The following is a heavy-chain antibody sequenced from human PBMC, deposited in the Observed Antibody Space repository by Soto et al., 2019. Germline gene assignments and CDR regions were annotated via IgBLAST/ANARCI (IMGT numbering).Heavy chain of an antibody. Sequence: SETLSLTFTVSGGSVSSSSFLWGWLRQSPGKELECIGIIYYSGTTNYNPSLKSRVTISVDTSKNQFSLKLSSVTAADTAVYYCARDRPARASGYPLSPPYYYYVMDVWGQGTTVTVSS. CDR3: ARDRPARASGYPLSPPYYYYVMDV. V-gene: IGHV4-39*07. J-gene: IGHJ6*02. D-gene: IGHD5-12*01. CDR1: GGSVSSSSFL. CDR2: IYYSGTT.